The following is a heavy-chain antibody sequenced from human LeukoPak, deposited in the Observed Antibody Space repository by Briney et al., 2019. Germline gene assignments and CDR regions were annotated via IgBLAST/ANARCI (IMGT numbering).Heavy chain of an antibody. D-gene: IGHD5-24*01. Sequence: SETLSLTCAVYSGSFSGYYWSWIRQPPGKGLDWIGEINHSGSTSHNPSLKSRVTISVDTSKNQFSLKLTSVTAADTALYYCARGDGRDGYKGKLDYWGQGTLVTVSS. V-gene: IGHV4-34*01. CDR1: SGSFSGYY. CDR2: INHSGST. CDR3: ARGDGRDGYKGKLDY. J-gene: IGHJ4*02.